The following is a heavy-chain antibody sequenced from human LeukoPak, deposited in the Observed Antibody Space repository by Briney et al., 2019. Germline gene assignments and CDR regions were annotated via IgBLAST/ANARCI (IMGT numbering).Heavy chain of an antibody. D-gene: IGHD3-10*01. CDR1: GGSISSSSYY. V-gene: IGHV4-39*07. Sequence: SETLSLTCTVSGGSISSSSYYWGWIRQPPGKGLEWIGTIYYGGRTSYNQSLKSRVTISVDTSKNQFSLKLSSVTAADTAVYYCARDAMVRGRPNAVWGQGTLVTVSS. CDR3: ARDAMVRGRPNAV. J-gene: IGHJ4*02. CDR2: IYYGGRT.